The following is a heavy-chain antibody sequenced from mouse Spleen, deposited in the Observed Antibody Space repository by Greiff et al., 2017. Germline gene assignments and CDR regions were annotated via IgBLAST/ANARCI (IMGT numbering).Heavy chain of an antibody. CDR2: INPSTGGT. CDR3: ARDYGSRYFDY. Sequence: EVQLQQSGPELVKPGASVKISCKASGYSFTGYYMNWVKQSPEKSLEWIGEINPSTGGTTYNQKFKAKATLTVDKSSSTAYMQLKRLTSEDSAVYYCARDYGSRYFDYWGQGTTLTVSS. CDR1: GYSFTGYY. J-gene: IGHJ2*01. D-gene: IGHD1-1*01. V-gene: IGHV1-42*01.